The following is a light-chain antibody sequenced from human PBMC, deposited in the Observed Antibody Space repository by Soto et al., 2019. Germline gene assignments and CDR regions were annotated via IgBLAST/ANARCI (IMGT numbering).Light chain of an antibody. Sequence: QSVLTQPASVSGPLGQSIVISCTGSSSDIGSYDLVSWYQQYPGKAPKVVIFEGTKRPSGVSNRFSGSKSGNTASLTISGLQTEDEADYYCCSYAGSRTYVFGAGTKATVL. CDR2: EGT. CDR1: SSDIGSYDL. J-gene: IGLJ1*01. V-gene: IGLV2-23*01. CDR3: CSYAGSRTYV.